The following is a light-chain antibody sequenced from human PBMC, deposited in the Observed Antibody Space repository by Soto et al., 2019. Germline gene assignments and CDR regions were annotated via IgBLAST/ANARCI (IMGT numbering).Light chain of an antibody. J-gene: IGKJ4*01. CDR2: ASS. Sequence: DIRMSQSPSCLSPPVGETATTTCRPSQDIRIALDWYQQKPGKAPRRLIYASSSLQSGVPSRFSGSGSGAEFTLTINSLQSEDFAVYYCQPYNNWPLTFGGGTKVDIK. CDR3: QPYNNWPLT. CDR1: QDIRIA. V-gene: IGKV1-17*01.